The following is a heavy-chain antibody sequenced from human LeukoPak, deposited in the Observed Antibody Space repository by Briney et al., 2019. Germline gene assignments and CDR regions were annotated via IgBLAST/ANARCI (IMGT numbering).Heavy chain of an antibody. V-gene: IGHV1-8*03. Sequence: ASVKVSCKASGYTFTSYDINWVRQATGQGLEWMGWMNPNRGNTGYAQKFQGRVTITRNTSISTAYMELSSLRSEDTAVYYCARVLYKEDAFDIWGQGTMVTVSS. CDR2: MNPNRGNT. CDR1: GYTFTSYD. D-gene: IGHD1-1*01. CDR3: ARVLYKEDAFDI. J-gene: IGHJ3*02.